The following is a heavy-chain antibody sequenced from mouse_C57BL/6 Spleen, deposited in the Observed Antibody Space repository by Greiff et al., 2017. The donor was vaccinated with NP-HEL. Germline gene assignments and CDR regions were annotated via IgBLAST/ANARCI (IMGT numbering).Heavy chain of an antibody. V-gene: IGHV5-4*01. D-gene: IGHD2-5*01. J-gene: IGHJ3*01. CDR1: GFTFSSYA. CDR3: ARETVTSRAFAY. CDR2: ISDGGSYT. Sequence: EVKVVESGGGLVKPGGSLKLSCAASGFTFSSYAMSWVRQTPEKRLEWVATISDGGSYTYYPDNVKGRFTISRDNAKNNLYLQMSHLKSEDTAMYYCARETVTSRAFAYWGQGTLVTVSA.